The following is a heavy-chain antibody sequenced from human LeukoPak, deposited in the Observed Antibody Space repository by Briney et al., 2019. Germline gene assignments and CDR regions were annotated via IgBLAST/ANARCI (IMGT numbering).Heavy chain of an antibody. Sequence: PGGSLRLSCAASGFTFSNYDMHWVRQAPGKGLEWVAIISYDGSSKYYADSVKGRFTISRDNSKNTLYLQMNSLRAEDTAVYYCAKDWDMIVVVIGAFDIWGQGTMVTVSS. D-gene: IGHD3-22*01. J-gene: IGHJ3*02. CDR2: ISYDGSSK. CDR1: GFTFSNYD. V-gene: IGHV3-30*18. CDR3: AKDWDMIVVVIGAFDI.